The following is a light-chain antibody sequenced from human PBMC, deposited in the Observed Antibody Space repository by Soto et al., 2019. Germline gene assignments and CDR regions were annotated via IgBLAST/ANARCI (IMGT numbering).Light chain of an antibody. Sequence: IQLTHCPSSLSPSLWDRVTITCRASQGISSYLAWYQQKPGKAPKLLIYLASTLQSGVPSRFSGSGSGTDFSLTISSLQPEDVATYYCQYLNSFPLSFGGGTKVDIK. V-gene: IGKV1-9*01. J-gene: IGKJ4*01. CDR3: QYLNSFPLS. CDR1: QGISSY. CDR2: LAS.